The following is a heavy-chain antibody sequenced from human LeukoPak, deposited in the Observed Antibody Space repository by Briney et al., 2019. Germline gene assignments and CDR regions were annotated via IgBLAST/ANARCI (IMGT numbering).Heavy chain of an antibody. CDR3: ARSDSSSSLVLGSYYGMDV. CDR2: IYYSGST. V-gene: IGHV4-39*01. D-gene: IGHD6-6*01. Sequence: PSETLSLTCTVSGGSISSSNYYWVWIRQPPGKGLEWIGTIYYSGSTYYNPSLKSRVTISVDTSKNQFSLQLSSVTAADTAVYYCARSDSSSSLVLGSYYGMDVWSQGTTVTVSS. J-gene: IGHJ6*02. CDR1: GGSISSSNYY.